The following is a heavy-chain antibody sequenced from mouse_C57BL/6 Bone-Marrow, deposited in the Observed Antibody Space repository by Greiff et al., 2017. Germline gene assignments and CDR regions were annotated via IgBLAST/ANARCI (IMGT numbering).Heavy chain of an antibody. D-gene: IGHD2-1*01. CDR1: GYSFTGYY. CDR2: INPSTGGT. J-gene: IGHJ3*01. V-gene: IGHV1-42*01. CDR3: ARGDYYGNYVGVWFAY. Sequence: VQLQQSGPELVKPGASVKISCKASGYSFTGYYMNWVKQSPEKSLEWIGEINPSTGGTTYNQKFKAKATLTVDKSSSTAYMQLKRLTSEDSAVYYCARGDYYGNYVGVWFAYWGQGTLV.